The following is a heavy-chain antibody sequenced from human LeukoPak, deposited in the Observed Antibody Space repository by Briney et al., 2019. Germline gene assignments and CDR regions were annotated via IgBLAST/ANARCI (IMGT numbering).Heavy chain of an antibody. V-gene: IGHV3-15*07. CDR2: IKSKTDGGTT. D-gene: IGHD3-22*01. CDR1: GFTFNNAW. J-gene: IGHJ4*02. Sequence: GGSLRLSCAASGFTFNNAWMNWVRQAPGKGLEWVGRIKSKTDGGTTDYAAPVKGRSTVSRDDSQNTLYLQMNSLKTEDTAVYYCTTVHYYDSSGYFIDYWGQGTLVTVSS. CDR3: TTVHYYDSSGYFIDY.